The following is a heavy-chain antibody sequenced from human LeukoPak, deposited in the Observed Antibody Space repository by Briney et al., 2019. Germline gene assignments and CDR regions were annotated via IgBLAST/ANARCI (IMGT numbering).Heavy chain of an antibody. CDR3: ARGYYDILTGYLDY. CDR2: ISYDGSNK. V-gene: IGHV3-30*01. CDR1: GFTFSSYA. D-gene: IGHD3-9*01. J-gene: IGHJ4*02. Sequence: GRSLRLSCAASGFTFSSYAMHWVRQAPDKGLEWVAVISYDGSNKYYADSVKGRFTISRDNSKNTLYLQMNSLRAEDTAVYYCARGYYDILTGYLDYWGQGTLVTVSS.